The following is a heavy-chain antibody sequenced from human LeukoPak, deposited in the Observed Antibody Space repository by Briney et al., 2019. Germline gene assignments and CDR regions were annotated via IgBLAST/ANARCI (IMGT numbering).Heavy chain of an antibody. CDR2: IRYDGNNK. J-gene: IGHJ4*02. D-gene: IGHD1-26*01. CDR3: AKGSGTYQGPFDS. V-gene: IGHV3-30*02. Sequence: GGSLRLSCAASGFTFKNFGMHWVRQAPGKGLDWVAFIRYDGNNKYYGDSVKGRFTISRDNAKNFLYLQMNSLRTEDKAFYYCAKGSGTYQGPFDSWGQGTLVTVSS. CDR1: GFTFKNFG.